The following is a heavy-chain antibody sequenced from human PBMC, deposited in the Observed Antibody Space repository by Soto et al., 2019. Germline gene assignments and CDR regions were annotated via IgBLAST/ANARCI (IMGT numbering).Heavy chain of an antibody. V-gene: IGHV3-7*03. J-gene: IGHJ6*02. CDR3: ARARFRGMDV. CDR2: IKEDGIEK. Sequence: PGGSLRLSCVVSGFRIRNYFISWVRHAPWKGLEWVANIKEDGIEKYYVESVKGRFTISRDNAKNSLYLQVNSLRDEDTAVYYCARARFRGMDVWGQGKTVPVSS. CDR1: GFRIRNYF. D-gene: IGHD3-3*01.